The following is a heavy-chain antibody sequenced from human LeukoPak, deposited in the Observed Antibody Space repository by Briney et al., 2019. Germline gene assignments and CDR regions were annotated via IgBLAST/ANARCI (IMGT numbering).Heavy chain of an antibody. CDR3: ARGRDIVLF. V-gene: IGHV4-59*01. CDR1: GGSISSYY. D-gene: IGHD2-15*01. CDR2: IYFTGST. Sequence: SQTLSLTCTVSGGSISSYYWSWIRQPPGKGLEWIGNIYFTGSTNYNPSLKSRVTISVDTSKNQFSLKLTSVTAADTAVYFCARGRDIVLFWGQGTLVTVSS. J-gene: IGHJ4*02.